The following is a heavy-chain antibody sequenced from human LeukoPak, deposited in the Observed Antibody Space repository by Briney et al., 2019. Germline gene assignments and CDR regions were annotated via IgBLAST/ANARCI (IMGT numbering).Heavy chain of an antibody. CDR1: GGSFSGYY. V-gene: IGHV4-34*01. Sequence: SETLSLTCAVYGGSFSGYYWSWIRQPPGKGLEWIGEINHSGSTNYNPSLKSRVTISVDTSKNQLSLKLSSVTAADTAVYYCASRTDCSSTSCYYYYYYGMDVWGQGTTVTVSS. J-gene: IGHJ6*02. CDR2: INHSGST. D-gene: IGHD2-2*01. CDR3: ASRTDCSSTSCYYYYYYGMDV.